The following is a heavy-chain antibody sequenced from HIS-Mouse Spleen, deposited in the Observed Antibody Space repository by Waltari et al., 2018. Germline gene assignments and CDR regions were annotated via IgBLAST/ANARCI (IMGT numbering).Heavy chain of an antibody. V-gene: IGHV1-8*01. CDR2: VNPNSGNT. CDR3: ARGHDYSNYFDY. CDR1: GYTFTSYD. D-gene: IGHD4-4*01. J-gene: IGHJ4*02. Sequence: QVQLVQSGAEAKKPGASVKVSCKASGYTFTSYDINWVRQATGQGLGWMGWVNPNSGNTGYDQKFHGRVTMTRNTSISTAYMELSSLRSEDTAVYYCARGHDYSNYFDYWGQGTLVTVSS.